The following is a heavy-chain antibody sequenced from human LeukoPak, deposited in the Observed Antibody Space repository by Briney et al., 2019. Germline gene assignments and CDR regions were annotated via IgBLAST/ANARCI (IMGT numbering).Heavy chain of an antibody. V-gene: IGHV3-66*01. CDR2: IYSGGST. Sequence: GGSLRLSCAASGFTVSSNYMSWVRQAPGKGLEWVSVIYSGGSTYYADSVKGRFTISRDNSKNTLYLQMNSLRAEDTAVYYCAKDPTKRFLEWLQTNYYYGMDVWGQGTTVTVSS. CDR1: GFTVSSNY. J-gene: IGHJ6*02. CDR3: AKDPTKRFLEWLQTNYYYGMDV. D-gene: IGHD3-3*01.